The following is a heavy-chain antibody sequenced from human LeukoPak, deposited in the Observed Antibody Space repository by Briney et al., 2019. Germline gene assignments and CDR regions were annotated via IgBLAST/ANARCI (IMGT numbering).Heavy chain of an antibody. Sequence: SVKVSCKASGGTFSSYAISWVRQAPGQGLEWMGGIIPIFGTANYAQKFQGRVTITADESTSTAYMELSSLRSEDTAVYYCARKSVGPKTIVATTYGHYYYGMDVWGQGTTVTVSS. CDR1: GGTFSSYA. D-gene: IGHD5-12*01. CDR3: ARKSVGPKTIVATTYGHYYYGMDV. J-gene: IGHJ6*02. CDR2: IIPIFGTA. V-gene: IGHV1-69*13.